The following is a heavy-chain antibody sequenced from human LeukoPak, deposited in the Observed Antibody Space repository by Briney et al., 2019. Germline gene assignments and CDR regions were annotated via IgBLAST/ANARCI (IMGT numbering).Heavy chain of an antibody. CDR3: ARGADGVSSNSRGWFDP. V-gene: IGHV3-21*01. J-gene: IGHJ5*02. Sequence: GGSLRLSCTASGFTFSSYSMNWVRQAPGKGLEWVSSISTSSSYIYYADSVKGRFTISRDNARNSPYLQMNTLRAEDTAVYSCARGADGVSSNSRGWFDPWGQGTLVTVSS. CDR1: GFTFSSYS. D-gene: IGHD2-15*01. CDR2: ISTSSSYI.